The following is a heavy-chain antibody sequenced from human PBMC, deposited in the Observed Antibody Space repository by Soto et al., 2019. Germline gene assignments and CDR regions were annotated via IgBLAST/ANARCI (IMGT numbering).Heavy chain of an antibody. D-gene: IGHD6-19*01. V-gene: IGHV1-69*12. CDR1: GGTFSNYA. J-gene: IGHJ6*02. CDR3: ASWLEEAGISGINISGLDV. CDR2: IMPIFGRA. Sequence: QVQLVQSGAEVKKPGSSVKVSCKASGGTFSNYAFSWVRQAPGQGLEWLGGIMPIFGRADYAQKFQGRVTITADVFTSGAHMELSDLSAADTAAYYCASWLEEAGISGINISGLDVWGQGTTVTVSS.